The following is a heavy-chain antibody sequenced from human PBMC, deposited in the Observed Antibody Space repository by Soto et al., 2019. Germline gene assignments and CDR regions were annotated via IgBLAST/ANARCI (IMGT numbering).Heavy chain of an antibody. Sequence: ASVKVSCKASGYTFTGYYMHWVRQAPGQGLEWMGWINPNSGGTNYAQKFQGWVTMTRDTSISTAYMELSRLRSDDTAVYYCAREVLFIFGGVIARGAFDIWGQGTMVPVSS. D-gene: IGHD3-16*02. J-gene: IGHJ3*02. CDR2: INPNSGGT. V-gene: IGHV1-2*04. CDR3: AREVLFIFGGVIARGAFDI. CDR1: GYTFTGYY.